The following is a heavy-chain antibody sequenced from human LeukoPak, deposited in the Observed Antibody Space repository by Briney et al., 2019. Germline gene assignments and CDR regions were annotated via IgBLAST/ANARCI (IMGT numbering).Heavy chain of an antibody. J-gene: IGHJ4*02. V-gene: IGHV4-59*01. CDR3: ARWAYSNGFYYFDY. CDR1: GGSISSYY. D-gene: IGHD6-19*01. Sequence: SETLSLTCTVSGGSISSYYWSWIRQPPGKGLEWIGYIYYSGSTNYNPSLKSRVTISVDTSKNQFSLRLNSVTAADTAMYYCARWAYSNGFYYFDYWAREPWSPSPQ. CDR2: IYYSGST.